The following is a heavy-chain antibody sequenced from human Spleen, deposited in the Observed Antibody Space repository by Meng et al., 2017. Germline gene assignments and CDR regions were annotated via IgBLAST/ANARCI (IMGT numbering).Heavy chain of an antibody. CDR2: IQPGGST. J-gene: IGHJ5*02. CDR3: ARIPDYDTSAS. V-gene: IGHV4-4*02. Sequence: QVQLQESGPGLVKPSETLSLTCAVSGGSISSSNWWSWVRQPPGKGLEWIGEIQPGGSTNYNPSLKRRVTISVDRSKNQFSLNLSSVTAADTAVYYCARIPDYDTSASWGQGTLVTVSS. CDR1: GGSISSSNW. D-gene: IGHD3-22*01.